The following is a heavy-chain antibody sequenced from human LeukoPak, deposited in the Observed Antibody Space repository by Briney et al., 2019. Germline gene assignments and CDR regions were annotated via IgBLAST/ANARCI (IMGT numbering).Heavy chain of an antibody. V-gene: IGHV1-46*01. Sequence: GASVKVSCKASGYTFTSYYMHWVRQAPGQGLEWMGIINPSGGSTSYAQKFQGRVTMTRDTSTSTVYMELSSLRSEDTAVYYCARSSPLMTTVTTCDYWGQGTLVTVSS. D-gene: IGHD4-17*01. J-gene: IGHJ4*02. CDR3: ARSSPLMTTVTTCDY. CDR2: INPSGGST. CDR1: GYTFTSYY.